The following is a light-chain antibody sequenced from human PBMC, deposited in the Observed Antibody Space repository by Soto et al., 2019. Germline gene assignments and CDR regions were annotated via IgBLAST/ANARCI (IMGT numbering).Light chain of an antibody. CDR3: QQYNNWPRT. CDR2: GAS. Sequence: EIVLTQSPGTLSLSPGERATLSCRASQSVSSSYLAWYQQKPGQAPRLLIYGASSRATGIPDRFSGSRSGTEFTLTISSLQSEDFAVYYCQQYNNWPRTFGQGTKVEIK. CDR1: QSVSSSY. J-gene: IGKJ1*01. V-gene: IGKV3-20*01.